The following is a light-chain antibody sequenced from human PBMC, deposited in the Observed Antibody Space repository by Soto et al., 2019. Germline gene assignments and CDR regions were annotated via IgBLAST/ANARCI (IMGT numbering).Light chain of an antibody. J-gene: IGKJ4*01. CDR3: LQSYSTLLT. CDR2: AAS. Sequence: DIQMTQSPSSLSASVGDRVTITCRASQSISSYLNWYQQKRGKAPKLLIYAASSLQSGVPSRFSCSGSGTEFTLTISSLQPEDFATYYCLQSYSTLLTVGGGTKVDIK. V-gene: IGKV1-39*01. CDR1: QSISSY.